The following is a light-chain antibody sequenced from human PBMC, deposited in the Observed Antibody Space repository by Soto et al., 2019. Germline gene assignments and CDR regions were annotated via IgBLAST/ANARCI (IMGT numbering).Light chain of an antibody. Sequence: EIVLTQSPGTLSFSPGERATLSCRASQSVTSSYLVWYQQKTGQAPRLLIYGASSRATGIPDRFSGSGFGTDFTLIISRLEPEDSAVYYCQQYGSLPWTFGQGTKVEIK. CDR3: QQYGSLPWT. CDR1: QSVTSSY. V-gene: IGKV3-20*01. J-gene: IGKJ1*01. CDR2: GAS.